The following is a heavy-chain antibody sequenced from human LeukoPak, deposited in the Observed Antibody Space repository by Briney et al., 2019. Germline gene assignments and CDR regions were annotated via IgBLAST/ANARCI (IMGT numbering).Heavy chain of an antibody. CDR2: FDPEDGET. J-gene: IGHJ4*02. Sequence: ASVKVSCKVSGYTLTELSMHWVRQAPGKGLEWMGGFDPEDGETIYAQKFQGRVTMTEDTSTDTAYMELSGLRSEDTAVYYCATGLHTIRSWGYWGQGTLVTVSS. V-gene: IGHV1-24*01. CDR3: ATGLHTIRSWGY. D-gene: IGHD4-11*01. CDR1: GYTLTELS.